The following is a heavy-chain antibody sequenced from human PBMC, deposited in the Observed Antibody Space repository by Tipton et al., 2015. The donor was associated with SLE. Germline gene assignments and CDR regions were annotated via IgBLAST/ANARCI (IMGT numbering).Heavy chain of an antibody. CDR3: ARSGFYHRADAFDI. J-gene: IGHJ3*02. CDR1: GGSFSGHY. CDR2: INHSGSA. D-gene: IGHD3-10*01. Sequence: TLSLTCAVYGGSFSGHYWSWIRQAPGKGLEWIGEINHSGSAKYTPSLRSRVTISVDTSKNQFSLKLSSVTAADTAVYYCARSGFYHRADAFDIWGQGTMVTVSS. V-gene: IGHV4-34*01.